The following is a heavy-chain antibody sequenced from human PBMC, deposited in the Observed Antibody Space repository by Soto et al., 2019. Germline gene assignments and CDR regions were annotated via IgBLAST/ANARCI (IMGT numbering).Heavy chain of an antibody. V-gene: IGHV4-34*01. J-gene: IGHJ6*03. Sequence: QVQLQQWGAGLLKPSETLSLTCAVYGGSFSGYYWSWIRQPPGKGLEWIGEINHSGSTNYNPSLKSRVTISVDTSKNQFSLKLSSVTAADTAVYYCAITRFLEWFYYYYYMDVWGKGTTVTVSS. CDR1: GGSFSGYY. D-gene: IGHD3-3*01. CDR3: AITRFLEWFYYYYYMDV. CDR2: INHSGST.